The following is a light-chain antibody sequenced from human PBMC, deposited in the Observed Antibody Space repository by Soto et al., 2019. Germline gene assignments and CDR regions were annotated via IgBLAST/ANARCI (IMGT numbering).Light chain of an antibody. Sequence: QSVLTQPPSVSGTPGQRVTISCSGSSSNIGSDYVYWFQQLPGTAPKVLLYRNNQRPSGVPERFSGSKSGTSASLAISGLRSEDEADYYCAAWDDSLSGRVFGVGTKLTVL. CDR1: SSNIGSDY. CDR2: RNN. V-gene: IGLV1-47*01. CDR3: AAWDDSLSGRV. J-gene: IGLJ3*02.